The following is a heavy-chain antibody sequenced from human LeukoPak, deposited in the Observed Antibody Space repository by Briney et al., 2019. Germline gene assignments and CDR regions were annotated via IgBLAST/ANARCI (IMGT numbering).Heavy chain of an antibody. J-gene: IGHJ4*02. CDR2: ISSSSSYI. CDR3: ARSGELQSYYFDY. CDR1: GFTFSSYS. D-gene: IGHD3-10*01. V-gene: IGHV3-21*01. Sequence: YPGGSLRLSCAASGFTFSSYSMNWVRQAPGKGLEWVSSISSSSSYIYYADSVKGRFTISRDNAKNSLYLQMNSLRAENTAVYYCARSGELQSYYFDYWGQGTLVTVSS.